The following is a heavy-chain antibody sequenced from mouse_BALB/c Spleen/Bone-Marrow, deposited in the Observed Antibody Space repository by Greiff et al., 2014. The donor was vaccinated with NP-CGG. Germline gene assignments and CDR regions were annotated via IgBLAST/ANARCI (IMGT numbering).Heavy chain of an antibody. D-gene: IGHD3-1*01. CDR1: GYTFSSYW. V-gene: IGHV1-9*01. CDR3: ARELGLRLAY. Sequence: VQLQQSGAELMKPGASVKISCKTSGYTFSSYWIEWVKQRPGHGLEWIGEILPGSGSTNSNEKFKGKATFTADTSSNTAYMQLSSLTSEDSAVYYCARELGLRLAYSGPGTLLTVTA. J-gene: IGHJ3*01. CDR2: ILPGSGST.